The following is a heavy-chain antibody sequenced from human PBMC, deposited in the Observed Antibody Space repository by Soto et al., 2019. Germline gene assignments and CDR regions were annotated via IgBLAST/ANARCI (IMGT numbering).Heavy chain of an antibody. J-gene: IGHJ5*02. CDR3: ARGSLQMVTKGNWFDP. D-gene: IGHD5-18*01. CDR2: IIPIFGTA. CDR1: GGTFRTYV. V-gene: IGHV1-69*01. Sequence: QVQLVQSGAEVKKPGSSVKVSCKASGGTFRTYVISWLRQAPGHGPEWMGEIIPIFGTANYAQNFQGRVTITADESTTTVYMELSSLRSAHTAVHYCARGSLQMVTKGNWFDPWGQGTLVTVSS.